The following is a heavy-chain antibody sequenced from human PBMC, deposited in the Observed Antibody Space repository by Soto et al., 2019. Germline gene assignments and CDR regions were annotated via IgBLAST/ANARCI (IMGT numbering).Heavy chain of an antibody. D-gene: IGHD6-13*01. V-gene: IGHV1-18*01. CDR3: ARESSSRCHDY. CDR2: ISAYNGNT. J-gene: IGHJ4*02. Sequence: QVQLVQSGAEVKKPGASKVSCKASGYTFTSYGISWVRQAPGQGLEWMGWISAYNGNTNYAQKLQGRVTMTTDTSTSTAYMELRSLRSDDTAVYYSARESSSRCHDYWGQVTLVTVSS. CDR1: GYTFTSYG.